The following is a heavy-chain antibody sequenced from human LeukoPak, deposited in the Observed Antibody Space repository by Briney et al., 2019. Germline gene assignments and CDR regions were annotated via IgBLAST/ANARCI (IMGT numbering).Heavy chain of an antibody. CDR1: GGSISSYY. D-gene: IGHD5-18*01. J-gene: IGHJ4*02. CDR3: ARGTGYSYGFDY. CDR2: IYYSGST. Sequence: SETLSLTCTVSGGSISSYYWSWIRQPPGKGLEWIGYIYYSGSTNYNPSLKSRVTISVDTSKNQFSLKLSSVTAADTAVYYCARGTGYSYGFDYWGQGTLVTVSS. V-gene: IGHV4-59*01.